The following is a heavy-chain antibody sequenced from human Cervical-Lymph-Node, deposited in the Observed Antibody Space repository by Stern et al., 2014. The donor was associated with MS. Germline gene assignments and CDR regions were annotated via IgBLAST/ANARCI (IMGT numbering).Heavy chain of an antibody. CDR2: VSADGTVN. D-gene: IGHD4-23*01. CDR1: GFTFSAYA. Sequence: MQLVESEGGVVQPGRSLRLSCAASGFTFSAYAMHWVRQAPGKGLEWLASVSADGTVNHYTDSVKGRLTISRDNSKYTLYLEMNSLITEDTAVYYCVKRGGNLLHYFDWWGQGALVTVSS. V-gene: IGHV3-30*04. J-gene: IGHJ4*02. CDR3: VKRGGNLLHYFDW.